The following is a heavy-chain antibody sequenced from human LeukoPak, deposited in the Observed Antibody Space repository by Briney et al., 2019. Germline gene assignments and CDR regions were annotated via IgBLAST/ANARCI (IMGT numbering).Heavy chain of an antibody. CDR2: IIPIFGTA. V-gene: IGHV1-69*13. CDR3: AREAADSSSYYYYGMDV. CDR1: GGTFSSYA. D-gene: IGHD6-13*01. J-gene: IGHJ6*02. Sequence: ASVKVSCKASGGTFSSYAIGWVRQAPGQGLEWMGGIIPIFGTANYAQKFQGRVTITADESTSTAYMELSSLRSEDTAVYYCAREAADSSSYYYYGMDVWGQGTTVTVSS.